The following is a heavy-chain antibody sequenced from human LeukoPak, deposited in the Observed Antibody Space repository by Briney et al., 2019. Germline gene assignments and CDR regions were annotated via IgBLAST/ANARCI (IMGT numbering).Heavy chain of an antibody. D-gene: IGHD2-2*01. J-gene: IGHJ4*02. CDR1: GFTCDDYA. V-gene: IGHV3-9*01. CDR3: AKAYQLLSPPDY. CDR2: ISWNSGSI. Sequence: GGSLRLSCAASGFTCDDYAMHWVRQGPGKGLEWVSGISWNSGSIGYADSVKGRFTISRDNAKNSLYLQMNSLRAEDTALYYCAKAYQLLSPPDYWGQGTLVTVSS.